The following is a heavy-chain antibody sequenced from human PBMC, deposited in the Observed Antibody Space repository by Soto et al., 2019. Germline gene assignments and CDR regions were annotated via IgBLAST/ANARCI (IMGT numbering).Heavy chain of an antibody. V-gene: IGHV4-59*01. CDR3: ASAPTGFTHSYFGS. Sequence: PSETLSLTCTASDGSISNFYWSWIRQPPGKGLEWIGYISSSWNTNYNPSLKSRVSISVDASKNKFSLNLTSVTASDTGVYSFASAPTGFTHSYFGSCGRRPPVTAAS. CDR1: DGSISNFY. D-gene: IGHD3-3*01. J-gene: IGHJ4*02. CDR2: ISSSWNT.